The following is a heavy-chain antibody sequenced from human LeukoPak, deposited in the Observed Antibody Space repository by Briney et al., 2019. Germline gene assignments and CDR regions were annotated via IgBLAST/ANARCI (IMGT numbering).Heavy chain of an antibody. CDR1: GFTFSSYD. CDR3: ARLEWLPSAPFDY. Sequence: PGGSLRLSCAASGFTFSSYDMHWVRQAPGKGLEWVALIWSNGNNKYYADSVKGRFTISRDNSKNTLYLQMNSLRAEDTAVYYCARLEWLPSAPFDYWGQGTLVTVSS. D-gene: IGHD3-3*01. J-gene: IGHJ4*02. CDR2: IWSNGNNK. V-gene: IGHV3-33*01.